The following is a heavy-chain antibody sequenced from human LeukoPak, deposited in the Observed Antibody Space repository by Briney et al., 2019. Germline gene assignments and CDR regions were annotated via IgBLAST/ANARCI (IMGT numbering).Heavy chain of an antibody. J-gene: IGHJ4*02. CDR3: ARDGGYCSGGSCYFAREYYFDY. V-gene: IGHV4-31*01. CDR1: VDPISSGGYY. CDR2: IYYSGST. Sequence: SQTLSLTCTVSVDPISSGGYYWRWIRQHPGKGLERIGYIYYSGSTYYHPSRQSQVTISVDTSKIKFSVKLSSVTAADTAVYYCARDGGYCSGGSCYFAREYYFDYWGQGTLVTVSS. D-gene: IGHD2-15*01.